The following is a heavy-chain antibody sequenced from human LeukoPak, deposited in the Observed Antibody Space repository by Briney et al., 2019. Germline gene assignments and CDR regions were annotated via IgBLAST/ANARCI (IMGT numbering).Heavy chain of an antibody. CDR1: GGSVASTGCY. J-gene: IGHJ6*01. V-gene: IGHV4-39*01. Sequence: PSETLSLTCTVSGGSVASTGCYWGWIRQPPGKGLEWIGSAYYTGSNYSPPSLKSRLTISVGTSKNQFALTLSSVTAADTAVYYCGRHVSNGWDYHYGLDVWGQGTTVTVPS. CDR2: AYYTGSN. CDR3: GRHVSNGWDYHYGLDV. D-gene: IGHD6-19*01.